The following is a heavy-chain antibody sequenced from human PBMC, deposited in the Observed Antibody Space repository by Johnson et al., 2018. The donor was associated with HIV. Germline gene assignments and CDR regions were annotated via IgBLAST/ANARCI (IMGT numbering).Heavy chain of an antibody. CDR1: GFTFDDCG. Sequence: VQLVESGGGVVRPGGSLRLSCAASGFTFDDCGMNWVRQAPGKGLEWVSGINWNGGRTGYADSVKGRFTTSRDNAKNSLYLQMNSLRAEYTALYYCARRATTVVNDDAFDMWGQVKMVTVSS. CDR3: ARRATTVVNDDAFDM. J-gene: IGHJ3*02. V-gene: IGHV3-20*04. D-gene: IGHD4-23*01. CDR2: INWNGGRT.